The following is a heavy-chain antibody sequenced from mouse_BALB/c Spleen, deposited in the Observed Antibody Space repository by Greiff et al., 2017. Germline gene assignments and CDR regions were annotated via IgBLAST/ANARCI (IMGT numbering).Heavy chain of an antibody. CDR1: GDSITSGY. J-gene: IGHJ4*01. V-gene: IGHV3-8*02. CDR2: ISYSGST. D-gene: IGHD2-4*01. CDR3: ARYNDYDLYYAMDY. Sequence: VQLQQSGPSLVKPSQTLSLTCSVTGDSITSGYWNWIRKFPGNKLEYMGYISYSGSTYYNPSLKSRISITRDTSKNQYYLQLNSVTTEDTATYYCARYNDYDLYYAMDYWGQGTSVTVSS.